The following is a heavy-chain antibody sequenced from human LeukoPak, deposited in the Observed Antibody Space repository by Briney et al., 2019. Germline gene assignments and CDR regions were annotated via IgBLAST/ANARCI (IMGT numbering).Heavy chain of an antibody. CDR1: GGSISSYY. CDR2: IYTSGST. V-gene: IGHV4-4*09. D-gene: IGHD1-26*01. J-gene: IGHJ4*02. CDR3: ARGVRRGRFDY. Sequence: SETLSFTCTVSGGSISSYYWSWIRQPPGKGLEWIGYIYTSGSTNYNPSLKSRVTISVDTSKNQFSLKLSSVTAADTAVYYCARGVRRGRFDYWGQGTLVTVSS.